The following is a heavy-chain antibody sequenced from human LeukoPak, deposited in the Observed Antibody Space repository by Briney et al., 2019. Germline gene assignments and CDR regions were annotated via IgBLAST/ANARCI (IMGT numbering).Heavy chain of an antibody. V-gene: IGHV3-21*01. D-gene: IGHD2-2*02. J-gene: IGHJ4*02. CDR2: ISSSSSYI. CDR1: GFTFSSYS. CDR3: ARGPGGYCSSTSCYTVY. Sequence: PGGSLRLSCAASGFTFSSYSMNWDRQAPGMGLEWVSSISSSSSYIYYADSVEGRFTISRDNAKNSLYLQMNSLRAEDTAVYYCARGPGGYCSSTSCYTVYWGQGTPVTVSS.